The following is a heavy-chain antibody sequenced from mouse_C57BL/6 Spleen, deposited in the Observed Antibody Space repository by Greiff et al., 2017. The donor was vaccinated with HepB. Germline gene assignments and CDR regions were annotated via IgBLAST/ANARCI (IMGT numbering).Heavy chain of an antibody. D-gene: IGHD1-1*01. CDR3: ARSNSYGSPHFDY. J-gene: IGHJ2*01. Sequence: QVQLQQPGAELVKPGASVKLSCKASGYTFTSYWMQWVNQRPGQGLEWIGEIDPSDSYTNYNQKFKGKATLTVDTSSSTAYMQLSSLTSEDSAVYYCARSNSYGSPHFDYWGQGTTLTVSS. V-gene: IGHV1-50*01. CDR2: IDPSDSYT. CDR1: GYTFTSYW.